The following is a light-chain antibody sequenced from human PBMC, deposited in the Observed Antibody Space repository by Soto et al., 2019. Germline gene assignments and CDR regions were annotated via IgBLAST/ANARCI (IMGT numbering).Light chain of an antibody. CDR3: QQYHNWYT. Sequence: IVMTQSPATLSVSPGERATLSCRASQNIGSNLAWFQQKPGQGPRFLIYGASTRATGIPARFSGSGSGTEFTLTISSLQSEDFAVYYCQQYHNWYTFGQGTKLEIK. J-gene: IGKJ2*01. CDR1: QNIGSN. V-gene: IGKV3-15*01. CDR2: GAS.